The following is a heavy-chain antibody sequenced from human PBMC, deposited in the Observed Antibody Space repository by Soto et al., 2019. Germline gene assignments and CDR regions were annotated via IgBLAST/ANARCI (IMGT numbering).Heavy chain of an antibody. CDR3: ARGGDYGYYGMAV. J-gene: IGHJ6*02. V-gene: IGHV1-2*02. CDR1: GYTFIGNY. D-gene: IGHD4-17*01. CDR2: INHNSGGT. Sequence: RASVKVSCKASGYTFIGNYMHWVRQAPGQGLEWMGWINHNSGGTNYGQKFKGRVTMTSDSSISTAYMELTRLTSDDTAVYYCARGGDYGYYGMAVWGQGTTVTVSS.